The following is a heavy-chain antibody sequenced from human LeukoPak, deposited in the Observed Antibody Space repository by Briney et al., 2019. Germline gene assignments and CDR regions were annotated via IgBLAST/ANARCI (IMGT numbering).Heavy chain of an antibody. D-gene: IGHD5-18*01. CDR3: AKTGYSYGPEHFDY. V-gene: IGHV3-23*01. CDR1: GFTFSSYA. Sequence: PGGSLRLSCAASGFTFSSYAMSWVRQAPGKGLEWVSAISGSGGSTYYADPVKGRFTISRNNSKNTLYLQMNSLRAEDTAVYYCAKTGYSYGPEHFDYWGQGTLVTVSS. J-gene: IGHJ4*02. CDR2: ISGSGGST.